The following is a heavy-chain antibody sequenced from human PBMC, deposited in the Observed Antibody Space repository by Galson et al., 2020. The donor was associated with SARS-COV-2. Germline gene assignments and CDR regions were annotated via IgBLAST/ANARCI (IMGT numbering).Heavy chain of an antibody. CDR1: GGSISSGSYY. V-gene: IGHV4-61*02. Sequence: SETLSLTCTVSGGSISSGSYYWSWIRQPAGKGLEWIGRIYTSGSTNYNPSLKSRVTISVDTSKNQFSLKLSSVTAADTAVYYCARDIVVVPAAPYYYYYYGMDVWGQGTTVTVSS. CDR3: ARDIVVVPAAPYYYYYYGMDV. J-gene: IGHJ6*02. D-gene: IGHD2-2*01. CDR2: IYTSGST.